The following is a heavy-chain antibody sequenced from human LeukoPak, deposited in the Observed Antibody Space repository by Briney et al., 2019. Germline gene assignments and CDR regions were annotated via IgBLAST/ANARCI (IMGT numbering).Heavy chain of an antibody. J-gene: IGHJ6*02. V-gene: IGHV3-23*01. Sequence: GGSLRLSCAASGFTFSSYAMTWVRQAPGKGLEWVASIYAGGGDTYHSDSVRGRFTISRDNSMNMLYLQMNSLRADDTAVYYCGRPTKYWLVRGDGVDVWGQGTTVTVSS. CDR1: GFTFSSYA. CDR2: IYAGGGDT. D-gene: IGHD6-19*01. CDR3: GRPTKYWLVRGDGVDV.